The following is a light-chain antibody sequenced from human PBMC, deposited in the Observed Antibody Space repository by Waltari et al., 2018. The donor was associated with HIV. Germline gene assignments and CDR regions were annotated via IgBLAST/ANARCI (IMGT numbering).Light chain of an antibody. V-gene: IGLV1-47*01. Sequence: QSGLTQPPSASGTPGPRLSISCAGNNSNLGSNFVFCYRQIPGAAPTLLVYRNNQRPSGVGDRFSGSRSGASASLVISGLRVEDEADYYCASWDDGLRGHVFGSGTTVSV. CDR1: NSNLGSNF. CDR3: ASWDDGLRGHV. CDR2: RNN. J-gene: IGLJ1*01.